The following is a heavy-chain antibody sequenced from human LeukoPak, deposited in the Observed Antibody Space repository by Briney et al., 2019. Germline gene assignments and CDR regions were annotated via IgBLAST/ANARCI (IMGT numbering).Heavy chain of an antibody. CDR1: GFTVSSNY. J-gene: IGHJ6*03. CDR2: IYSGGST. CDR3: ARAVPHYYYYYMDV. Sequence: GGSLRLSCAASGFTVSSNYMSWVRQAPGKGLERVSVIYSGGSTYYADSVKGRFTISRDNSKNTLYLQLNSLRAEDTAVYYCARAVPHYYYYYMDVWGKGTTVTVSS. V-gene: IGHV3-53*01.